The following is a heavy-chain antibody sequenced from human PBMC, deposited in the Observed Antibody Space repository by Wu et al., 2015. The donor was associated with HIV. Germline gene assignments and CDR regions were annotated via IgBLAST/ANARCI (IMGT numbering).Heavy chain of an antibody. V-gene: IGHV1-69*13. D-gene: IGHD7-27*01. CDR3: ASATLTGGPEDYYYYGMDV. CDR2: IIPIFGTA. Sequence: QVQLVQSGAEVKKPGSSVKVSCKASGGTFSSYAISWVRQAPGQGLEWMGRIIPIFGTANYAQKFQGRVTITADESTSTAYMELSSLRSEDTAVYYCASATLTGGPEDYYYYGMDVWGPRGPRSPSPQ. CDR1: GGTFSSYA. J-gene: IGHJ6*01.